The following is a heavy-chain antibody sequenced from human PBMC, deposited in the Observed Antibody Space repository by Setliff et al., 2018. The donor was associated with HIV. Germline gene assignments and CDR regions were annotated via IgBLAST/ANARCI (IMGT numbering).Heavy chain of an antibody. D-gene: IGHD3-16*01. CDR3: ARDVPWGDYYYYMDV. Sequence: SETLSLTCTVSGGSISSGSYYWNWIRQPAGKGLEWIGRIYTSGSTNYNPSLKSRVTISVDTSKNQFSLKLSSVTAADTAVYYCARDVPWGDYYYYMDVWGKGTTVTVSS. J-gene: IGHJ6*03. V-gene: IGHV4-61*02. CDR1: GGSISSGSYY. CDR2: IYTSGST.